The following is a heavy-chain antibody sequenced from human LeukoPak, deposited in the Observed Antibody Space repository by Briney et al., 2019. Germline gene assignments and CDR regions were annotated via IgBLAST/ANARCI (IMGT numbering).Heavy chain of an antibody. CDR1: GFTFSSYA. CDR3: ARDPRNLYYFDY. Sequence: GRSLRLSCAASGFTFSSYAMHWVRQAPGKGLEWVTVLSYDGSNKYYADSVKGRFTISRDNSKNTLYLQMNSLRAADTAVYYCARDPRNLYYFDYWGQGTLVTVSS. CDR2: LSYDGSNK. D-gene: IGHD1-14*01. J-gene: IGHJ4*02. V-gene: IGHV3-30-3*01.